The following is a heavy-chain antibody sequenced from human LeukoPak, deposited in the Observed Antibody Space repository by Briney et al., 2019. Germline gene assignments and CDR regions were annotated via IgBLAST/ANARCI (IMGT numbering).Heavy chain of an antibody. CDR3: ARTLDYGGNHPDY. D-gene: IGHD4-23*01. CDR2: IYSSGST. CDR1: GVSISSGGYY. V-gene: IGHV4-31*03. Sequence: SETLSLTCTVSGVSISSGGYYWSWIRQHPGKGLEWIGYIYSSGSTYYNPSLKSRVTISVDTSKNQFSLKLSSVTAADTAVYYCARTLDYGGNHPDYWGQGTLVTVSS. J-gene: IGHJ4*02.